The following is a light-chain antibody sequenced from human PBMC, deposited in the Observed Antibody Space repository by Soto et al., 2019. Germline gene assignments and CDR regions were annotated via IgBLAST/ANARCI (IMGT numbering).Light chain of an antibody. J-gene: IGLJ2*01. V-gene: IGLV1-47*01. CDR3: AAWDDSLSGHVV. Sequence: QAVVTQPPSASGTPGQRVTISCSGSSSNIESNYVYWYQQLPGTAPKLLIYRNNQRPSGVPDRFSGSKSGTSASLAISGLRSEDEADYYCAAWDDSLSGHVVFGGGTKLTVL. CDR2: RNN. CDR1: SSNIESNY.